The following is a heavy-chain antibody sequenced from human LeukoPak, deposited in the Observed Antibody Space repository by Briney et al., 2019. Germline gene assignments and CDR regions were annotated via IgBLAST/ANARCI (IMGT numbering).Heavy chain of an antibody. J-gene: IGHJ1*01. CDR3: ATTAWGLGSYYNWEH. D-gene: IGHD3-10*01. CDR1: GGSISSGDYY. V-gene: IGHV4-30-4*01. CDR2: IYYSGST. Sequence: PSETLSLTCTVSGGSISSGDYYWSWIRQPPGKGLEWIGYIYYSGSTYYNPSLKSRVTISVDTSKNQFSLKLSSVTAADTAVYYCATTAWGLGSYYNWEHWGQGTLVTVSS.